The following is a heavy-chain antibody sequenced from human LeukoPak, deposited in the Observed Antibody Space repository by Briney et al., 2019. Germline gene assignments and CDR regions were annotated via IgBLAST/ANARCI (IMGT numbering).Heavy chain of an antibody. CDR3: ARASYDSGPGYYYYYYMDV. Sequence: GGSLRLSCAPSGFTVSSNYMSWVRQAPGKGLEWVANIKQDGSAKYYVDSVKGRFTISRDNAKNSLYLQMNSLRAEDTAVYYCARASYDSGPGYYYYYYMDVWGKGTTVTVSS. CDR2: IKQDGSAK. CDR1: GFTVSSNY. D-gene: IGHD3-3*01. J-gene: IGHJ6*03. V-gene: IGHV3-7*01.